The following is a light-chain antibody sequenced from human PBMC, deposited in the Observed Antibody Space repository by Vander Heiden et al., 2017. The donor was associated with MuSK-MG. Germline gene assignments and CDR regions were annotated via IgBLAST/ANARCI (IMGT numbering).Light chain of an antibody. V-gene: IGLV2-23*02. CDR1: ISDVRSYNL. J-gene: IGLJ1*01. CDR3: CSYAGHRIDV. CDR2: EVS. Sequence: QSALTQPASVSGSPGQSISISCTGTISDVRSYNLVSWYQQHPAKAPKLLIYEVSKRPSGVSTRFSGSKSGYTASLTISGLQAEDEGNYYCCSYAGHRIDVFGSGTKVTVL.